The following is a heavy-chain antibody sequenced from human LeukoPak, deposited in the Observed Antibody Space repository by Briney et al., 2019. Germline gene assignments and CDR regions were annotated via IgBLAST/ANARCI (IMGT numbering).Heavy chain of an antibody. Sequence: ASVKVSCKASGYTFTSYDINWVRQATGQGLEWMGWMNPNSGNTGYAQKFQGRVTMTTDTYTSTAYMELRSLRSDDTAVYYCVKDVGRSGGYLDPWGQGTLVTVSS. CDR1: GYTFTSYD. D-gene: IGHD6-25*01. J-gene: IGHJ5*02. CDR3: VKDVGRSGGYLDP. CDR2: MNPNSGNT. V-gene: IGHV1-8*01.